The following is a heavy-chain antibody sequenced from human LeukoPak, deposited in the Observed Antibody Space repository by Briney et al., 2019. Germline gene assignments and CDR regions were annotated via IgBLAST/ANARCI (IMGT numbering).Heavy chain of an antibody. Sequence: PGGSLRLSCAASGFTFSSYGMHWVRQAPGKGLEWVAVISYNGSNKYYADSVKGRFTISRDNSKNTLYLQMNSLRAEDTAVYYCAKIGVEMATIEYYYYYGMDVWGQGTTVTVSS. V-gene: IGHV3-30*18. CDR1: GFTFSSYG. J-gene: IGHJ6*02. CDR2: ISYNGSNK. D-gene: IGHD5-12*01. CDR3: AKIGVEMATIEYYYYYGMDV.